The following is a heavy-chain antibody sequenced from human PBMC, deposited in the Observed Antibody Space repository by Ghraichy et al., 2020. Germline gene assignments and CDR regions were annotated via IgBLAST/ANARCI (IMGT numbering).Heavy chain of an antibody. V-gene: IGHV1-2*02. CDR3: ARRGLGYDFWSGYYYYFDY. Sequence: ASVKVSCKASGYTFTGYYMHWVRQAPGQGLEWMGWINPNSGGTDYAQKFQGRVTMTRDTSISTAYMELSRLRSDDTAVYYCARRGLGYDFWSGYYYYFDYWGQGTLVTVSS. D-gene: IGHD3-3*01. CDR1: GYTFTGYY. J-gene: IGHJ4*02. CDR2: INPNSGGT.